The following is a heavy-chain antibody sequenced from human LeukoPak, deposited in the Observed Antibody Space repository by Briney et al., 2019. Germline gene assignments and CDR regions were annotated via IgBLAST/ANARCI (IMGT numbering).Heavy chain of an antibody. CDR1: GFTFSSYG. CDR3: AKVFRGPAAFLG. CDR2: IRYDGSNK. D-gene: IGHD2-2*01. Sequence: PGGSLRLSCAASGFTFSSYGMHWVRQTPGKGLEWVAFIRYDGSNKYYADSVKGRFTISRDNSKNTLYLQMNSLRAEDTAVYYCAKVFRGPAAFLGWGQGTLVTVSS. V-gene: IGHV3-30*02. J-gene: IGHJ4*02.